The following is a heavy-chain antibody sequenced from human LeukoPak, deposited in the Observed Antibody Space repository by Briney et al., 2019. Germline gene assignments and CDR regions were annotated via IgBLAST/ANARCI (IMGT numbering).Heavy chain of an antibody. CDR1: GYTFTSYG. D-gene: IGHD3-3*01. J-gene: IGHJ5*02. CDR3: ARGVYYDFWSGYSSGYNWFDP. Sequence: ASVKVSCKASGYTFTSYGINWVRQATGQGLEWMGWMNPNSGNTGYAQKFQGRVTITRNTSISTAYMELSSLRSEDTAVYYCARGVYYDFWSGYSSGYNWFDPWGQGTLVTVSS. V-gene: IGHV1-8*03. CDR2: MNPNSGNT.